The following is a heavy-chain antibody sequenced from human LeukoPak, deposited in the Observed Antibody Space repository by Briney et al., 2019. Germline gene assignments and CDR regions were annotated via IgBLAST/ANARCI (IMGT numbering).Heavy chain of an antibody. V-gene: IGHV4-34*01. Sequence: SETLSLTCAVYGGSFSGYYWGWIRQPPGKGLEWIGEINHSGSTNYNPSLKSRVTISVDTSKNQFSLKLSSVTAADTAVYYCARGTWDDFWSGYYSNYFDYWGQGTLVTVSS. CDR1: GGSFSGYY. CDR2: INHSGST. J-gene: IGHJ4*02. D-gene: IGHD3-3*01. CDR3: ARGTWDDFWSGYYSNYFDY.